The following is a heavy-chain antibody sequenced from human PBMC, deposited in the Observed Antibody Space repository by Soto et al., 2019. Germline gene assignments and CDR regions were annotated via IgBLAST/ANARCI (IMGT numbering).Heavy chain of an antibody. V-gene: IGHV5-51*01. CDR1: GYSFTSYW. CDR3: ARRSYGQGGAFCYFDY. D-gene: IGHD5-18*01. CDR2: IYPGDSDT. J-gene: IGHJ4*02. Sequence: PGESLKISCKGSGYSFTSYWIGWVRQMPGKGLEWMGIIYPGDSDTRYSPSFQGQVTISADKSISTAYLQWSSLKASDTAMYYCARRSYGQGGAFCYFDYWGQGTLVTVSS.